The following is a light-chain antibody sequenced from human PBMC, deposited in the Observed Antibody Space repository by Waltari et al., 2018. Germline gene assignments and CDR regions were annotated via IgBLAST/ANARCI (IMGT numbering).Light chain of an antibody. Sequence: QSALTQPASVSGSPGQSITLFCTGTSRDVGSYNLVSWYQQYPGKAPKLMIYEGSKRPSGVSNRFSGSKSGNTASLTISGLQAEDEADYYCCSYAGSTSWVFGGGTKLTVL. J-gene: IGLJ3*02. V-gene: IGLV2-23*01. CDR3: CSYAGSTSWV. CDR1: SRDVGSYNL. CDR2: EGS.